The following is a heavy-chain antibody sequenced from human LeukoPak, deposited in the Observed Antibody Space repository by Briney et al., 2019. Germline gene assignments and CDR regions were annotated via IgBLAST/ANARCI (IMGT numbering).Heavy chain of an antibody. CDR1: GYTLTELS. J-gene: IGHJ6*03. CDR3: ARGKLGYYYYHMDA. V-gene: IGHV1-69*05. D-gene: IGHD3-3*02. Sequence: SVKVSCKVSGYTLTELSMHWVRQAPGKGLEWMGGIIPIYGTPHSAQKFQGRVTITTDESTSTAFMDLSSLRSEDTAVYYCARGKLGYYYYHMDAWGKGTTVTVSS. CDR2: IIPIYGTP.